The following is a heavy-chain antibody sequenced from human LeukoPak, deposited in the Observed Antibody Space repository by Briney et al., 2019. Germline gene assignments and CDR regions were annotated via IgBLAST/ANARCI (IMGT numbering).Heavy chain of an antibody. D-gene: IGHD3-22*01. CDR1: GDSIGSYP. J-gene: IGHJ3*02. V-gene: IGHV4-59*01. CDR2: LHYSGNN. Sequence: PSDTLSLTCTVSGDSIGSYPWNWIRQPPGKGLEWIGYLHYSGNNNYNPSLKSRVTISVDTSKNQFSLKLSSVTAADTAVYYCARDFYDTSTYYYVDAFDILGQGTMVTVSS. CDR3: ARDFYDTSTYYYVDAFDI.